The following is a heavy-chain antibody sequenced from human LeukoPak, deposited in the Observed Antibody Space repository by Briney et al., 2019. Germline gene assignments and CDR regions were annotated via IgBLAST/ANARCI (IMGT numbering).Heavy chain of an antibody. CDR3: ARDQGYSSSWEFDY. V-gene: IGHV3-11*04. CDR2: ISSSGSTI. J-gene: IGHJ4*02. D-gene: IGHD6-13*01. Sequence: MPSETLSLTCTVSGYSISSGYYWGWIRQPPGKGLEWVSYISSSGSTIYYADSVKGRFTISRDNAKNSLYLQMNSLRAEDTAVYYCARDQGYSSSWEFDYWGQGTLVTVSS. CDR1: GYSISSGYY.